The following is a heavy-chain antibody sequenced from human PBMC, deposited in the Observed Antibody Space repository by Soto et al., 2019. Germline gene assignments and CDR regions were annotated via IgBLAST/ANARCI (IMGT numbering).Heavy chain of an antibody. CDR2: ISAYNGNT. CDR1: GYTFTSYG. Sequence: QVQLVQSGAEVKKPGASVKVSCKASGYTFTSYGISWVRQAPGQGLEWMGWISAYNGNTNYAQKLQGRVTMTTDTSTSTDYVELRSRRSDDTAVYDCARDRRVPAPFNYCDYMDVWGKGTTVTVSS. J-gene: IGHJ6*03. V-gene: IGHV1-18*01. D-gene: IGHD2-2*01. CDR3: ARDRRVPAPFNYCDYMDV.